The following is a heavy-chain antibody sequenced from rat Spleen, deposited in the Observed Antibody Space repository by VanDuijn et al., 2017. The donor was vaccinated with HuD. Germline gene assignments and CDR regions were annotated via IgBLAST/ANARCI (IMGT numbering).Heavy chain of an antibody. Sequence: VQLKESGPGLVQPSQTLSLTCTVSGFSLTDYSVHWIRQPPGKGLEWMGVIWGDGSTEYNSVLKYRLSISRDTSKNHIFLKMNSLQSEDTATYHCARAPGNGYVMDAWGQGASVTVSS. CDR3: ARAPGNGYVMDA. J-gene: IGHJ4*01. V-gene: IGHV2S63*01. CDR1: GFSLTDYS. D-gene: IGHD5-1*01. CDR2: IWGDGST.